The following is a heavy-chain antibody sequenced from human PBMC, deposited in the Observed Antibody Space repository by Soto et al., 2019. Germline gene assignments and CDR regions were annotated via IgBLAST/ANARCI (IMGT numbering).Heavy chain of an antibody. CDR1: GGTFSSYA. CDR2: IIPIFGTA. V-gene: IGHV1-69*13. J-gene: IGHJ5*02. D-gene: IGHD6-13*01. CDR3: ARSTLHSSSWYYNWFDP. Sequence: SVKVSCKASGGTFSSYAISWVRQAPGQGLEWMGRIIPIFGTANYAQKFQGRVTITADESTSTAYMELSSLRSEDTAVYYCARSTLHSSSWYYNWFDPWGQGTLVTVSS.